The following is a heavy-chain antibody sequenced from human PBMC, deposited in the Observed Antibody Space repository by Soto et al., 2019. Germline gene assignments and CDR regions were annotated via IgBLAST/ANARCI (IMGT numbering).Heavy chain of an antibody. CDR2: MNPNSGNT. CDR3: ARGPHYYDSSGYQPNDY. D-gene: IGHD3-22*01. V-gene: IGHV1-8*01. Sequence: ASVKVSCKASGYTFTSYDINWVRQATGQGLEWMGWMNPNSGNTGYAQKFQGRVTMTRNTSISTAYMELSSLRSEDTAVYYCARGPHYYDSSGYQPNDYWGQGTLVTVSS. CDR1: GYTFTSYD. J-gene: IGHJ4*02.